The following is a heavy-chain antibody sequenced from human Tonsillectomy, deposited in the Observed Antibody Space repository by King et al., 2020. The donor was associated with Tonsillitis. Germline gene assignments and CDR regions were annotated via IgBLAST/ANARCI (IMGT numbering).Heavy chain of an antibody. CDR2: IRGNDYGRKT. V-gene: IGHV3-49*03. Sequence: VQLVESGGGLVQPGRSLRLSCTGSGFTFGQYAMSWFRQAPGKGLEWIGFIRGNDYGRKTEYAASVKGRFTISRDDSKSIAYLQLKSLKIGDTAMYYCRRDAGDWWHPFALWGQGSRVTVSS. CDR1: GFTFGQYA. CDR3: RRDAGDWWHPFAL. J-gene: IGHJ4*02. D-gene: IGHD7-27*01.